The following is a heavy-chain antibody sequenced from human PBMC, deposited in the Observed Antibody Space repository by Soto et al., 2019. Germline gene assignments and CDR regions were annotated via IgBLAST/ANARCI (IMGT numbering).Heavy chain of an antibody. V-gene: IGHV5-51*01. CDR1: GESFTNYW. D-gene: IGHD2-21*01. J-gene: IGHJ5*02. Sequence: GESLKIYCRVSGESFTNYWIAWVRQMPGKGLQWLCIIYPRNCDTRYSPSFQGQVTISVDKSINTAYLQWNSLKAADSAMYYCARTHILGYFNWFDPWGQGTLVTVSS. CDR2: IYPRNCDT. CDR3: ARTHILGYFNWFDP.